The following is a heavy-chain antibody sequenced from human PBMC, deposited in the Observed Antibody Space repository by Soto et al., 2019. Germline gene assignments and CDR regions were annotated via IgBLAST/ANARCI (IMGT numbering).Heavy chain of an antibody. J-gene: IGHJ6*03. V-gene: IGHV4-34*01. CDR3: ARGSPPRRYYYYMDV. CDR1: GGSFSGYY. Sequence: SETLSLTCAVYGGSFSGYYWSWIRQPPGKGLEWIGEINHSGSTNYNPSLKSRVTISVDTSKNQFSLKLSSVTAADTAVYYCARGSPPRRYYYYMDVWGKGTTVTVPS. CDR2: INHSGST.